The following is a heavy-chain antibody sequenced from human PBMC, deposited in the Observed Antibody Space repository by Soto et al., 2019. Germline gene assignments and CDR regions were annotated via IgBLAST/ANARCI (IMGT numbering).Heavy chain of an antibody. Sequence: ASVKVSCKASGYTFTSYGISWVRQAPGQGLEWMGWISAYNGNTNYAQKLQGRVTMTTDTSTSTAYMELRSLRSDDTAVYYCARASNTGSEDYYYGMDVWGQGTTVTVSS. D-gene: IGHD4-4*01. CDR1: GYTFTSYG. V-gene: IGHV1-18*01. J-gene: IGHJ6*02. CDR2: ISAYNGNT. CDR3: ARASNTGSEDYYYGMDV.